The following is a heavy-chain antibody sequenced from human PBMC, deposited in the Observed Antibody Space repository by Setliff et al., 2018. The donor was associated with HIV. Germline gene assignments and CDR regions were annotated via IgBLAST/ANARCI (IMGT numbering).Heavy chain of an antibody. CDR3: ARGPTRSGAVYDSDGYYLRFFDY. CDR2: INPISGNT. D-gene: IGHD3-22*01. J-gene: IGHJ4*02. CDR1: GYTFTSYY. Sequence: ASVKVSCKAAGYTFTSYYVHWVRQAPGQGLEWMGIINPISGNTNYAQNFQGRVTMTSDTSTSIVYMELSSLRSEDTAVYYCARGPTRSGAVYDSDGYYLRFFDYWGQGALVTVSS. V-gene: IGHV1-46*03.